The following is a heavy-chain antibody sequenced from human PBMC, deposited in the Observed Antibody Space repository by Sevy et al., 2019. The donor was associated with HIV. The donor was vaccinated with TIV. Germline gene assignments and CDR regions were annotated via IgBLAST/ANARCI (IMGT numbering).Heavy chain of an antibody. J-gene: IGHJ4*02. V-gene: IGHV3-49*03. CDR1: GFTFGDYA. D-gene: IGHD3-22*01. CDR2: IRSKDYGGAT. CDR3: TRGYYYDSSGYSDY. Sequence: GGSLRLSCTGSGFTFGDYAMSWFRQAPGMGLEWVGFIRSKDYGGATEYAASVKGRLTISRDDSKSIADLQMNSLKTEDTAVYYCTRGYYYDSSGYSDYWGQGTLFTVSS.